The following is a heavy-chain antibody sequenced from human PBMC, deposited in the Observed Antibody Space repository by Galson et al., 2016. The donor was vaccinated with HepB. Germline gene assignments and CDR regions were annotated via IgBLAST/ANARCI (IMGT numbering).Heavy chain of an antibody. CDR1: GFTFHSYT. J-gene: IGHJ5*02. Sequence: SLRLSCAASGFTFHSYTMNWVRQAPGKGLEWVSSISSGSSYIYYADSLKGRFTISRDNAKDSLYLQLNSLRVEDTAIYYCARESYNRFDPWGQGTLVTVSS. CDR2: ISSGSSYI. V-gene: IGHV3-21*01. CDR3: ARESYNRFDP.